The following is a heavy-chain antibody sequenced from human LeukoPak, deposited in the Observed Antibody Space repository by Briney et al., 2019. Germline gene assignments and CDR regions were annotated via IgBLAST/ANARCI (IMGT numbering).Heavy chain of an antibody. J-gene: IGHJ4*02. Sequence: GGSLRLSCAASGFTFSSYSMNWVRQAPGKGLEWVSSISSSSSYIYYADSVKGRLTISRDNAKNSLYLQMNSLRAEDTAVYYCARVWVRRNVDGAGYWGQGTLVTVSS. CDR3: ARVWVRRNVDGAGY. D-gene: IGHD5-24*01. CDR1: GFTFSSYS. V-gene: IGHV3-21*01. CDR2: ISSSSSYI.